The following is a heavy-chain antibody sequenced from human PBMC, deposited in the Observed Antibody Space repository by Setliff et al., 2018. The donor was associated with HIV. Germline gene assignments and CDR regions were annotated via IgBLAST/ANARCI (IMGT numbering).Heavy chain of an antibody. D-gene: IGHD4-4*01. CDR3: ATSLITVPPDAFDI. V-gene: IGHV4-39*07. J-gene: IGHJ3*02. CDR1: GGSTSRSSYY. CDR2: IYHNGNT. Sequence: TSETLSLTCTVAGGSTSRSSYYWGWIRQPPGMGLEWIASIYHNGNTYYNPSLKSRVTMSVDTSKNQFSLKLSSVTAACTAVYYCATSLITVPPDAFDIWGQGTMVT.